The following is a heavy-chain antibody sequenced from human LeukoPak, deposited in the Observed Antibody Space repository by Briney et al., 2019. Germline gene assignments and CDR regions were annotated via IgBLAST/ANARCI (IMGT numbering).Heavy chain of an antibody. Sequence: RGSLRLSCAASGFTFSSYWMSWVRQAPGKGLEWVANIKQDGSEKYYVDSVKGRFTISRDNAKNSLYLQMNSLRAEDTAVYYCARDSYFCPMDVWGQGTTVTVSS. V-gene: IGHV3-7*04. CDR1: GFTFSSYW. CDR3: ARDSYFCPMDV. CDR2: IKQDGSEK. J-gene: IGHJ6*02. D-gene: IGHD3-3*01.